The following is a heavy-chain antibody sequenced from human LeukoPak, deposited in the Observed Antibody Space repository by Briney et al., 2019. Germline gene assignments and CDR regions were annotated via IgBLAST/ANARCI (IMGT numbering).Heavy chain of an antibody. V-gene: IGHV4-59*05. CDR2: IYHSGST. J-gene: IGHJ4*02. CDR1: GGSISSYY. D-gene: IGHD3-10*01. CDR3: ARHIKVGFGELSEVDY. Sequence: SETLSLTCTVSGGSISSYYWSWIRQPPGKGLEWIGSIYHSGSTYYNPSLKSRVTISVDTSKNQFSLKLSSVTAADTAVYYCARHIKVGFGELSEVDYWGQGTLVTVSS.